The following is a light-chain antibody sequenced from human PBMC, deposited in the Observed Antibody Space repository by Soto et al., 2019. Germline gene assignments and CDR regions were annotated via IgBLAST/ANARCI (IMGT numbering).Light chain of an antibody. Sequence: QTVVTQEPSLTVSPGGTVTLTCGSSTGAVTSGHYPYWFQQKPGQAPRTLIYDTTNKHSWTPARFSGSLLGGKAALTLAGAQTDDEADYYCLLSYSGTNWVFGVGTQLTVL. CDR3: LLSYSGTNWV. CDR2: DTT. CDR1: TGAVTSGHY. V-gene: IGLV7-46*01. J-gene: IGLJ3*02.